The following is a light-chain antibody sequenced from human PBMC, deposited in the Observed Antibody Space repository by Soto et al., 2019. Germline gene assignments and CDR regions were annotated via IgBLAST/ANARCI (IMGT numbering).Light chain of an antibody. V-gene: IGLV2-11*01. CDR2: DVS. CDR1: SSDVGGYNY. J-gene: IGLJ1*01. Sequence: QPVLTQPRSVPGSPGQSVTISCTGTSSDVGGYNYVSWYQQHPGKAPKLMIYDVSKRPSGVPDRFSGSKSGNTASLTISGLQAEDEADYYCCSYAGSYYVFGTGTKLTVL. CDR3: CSYAGSYYV.